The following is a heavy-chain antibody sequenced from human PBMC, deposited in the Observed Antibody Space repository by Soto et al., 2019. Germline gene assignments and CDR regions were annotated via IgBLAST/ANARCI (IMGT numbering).Heavy chain of an antibody. D-gene: IGHD1-26*01. CDR2: VYHSGST. CDR3: ARNRPGALFDY. V-gene: IGHV4-38-2*01. Sequence: PSETLSLTCGVSGHSIRSGSYWGWIRQPPGKGLEWIGSVYHSGSTHYNPSLKSRVTISVDTSKNHFSLRLTSVTAADTAIYYCARNRPGALFDYWGQGALVTVSS. CDR1: GHSIRSGSY. J-gene: IGHJ4*02.